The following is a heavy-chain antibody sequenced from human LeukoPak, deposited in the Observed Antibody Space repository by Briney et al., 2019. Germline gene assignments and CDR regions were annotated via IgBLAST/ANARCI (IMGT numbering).Heavy chain of an antibody. CDR3: ARGRIAAAGRNWFDP. CDR2: IYTSGST. V-gene: IGHV4-59*10. Sequence: PSETLSLTCAVYGGSFSGYYWSWIRQSPGKGLEWIGRIYTSGSTNYNPSLKSRVTMSVDTSKNQFSLKLSSVTAADTAVYYCARGRIAAAGRNWFDPWGQGTLVTVSS. D-gene: IGHD6-13*01. J-gene: IGHJ5*02. CDR1: GGSFSGYY.